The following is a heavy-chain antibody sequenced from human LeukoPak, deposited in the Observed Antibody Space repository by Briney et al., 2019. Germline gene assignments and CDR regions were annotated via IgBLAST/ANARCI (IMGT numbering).Heavy chain of an antibody. CDR3: AGGVWPRSNY. J-gene: IGHJ4*02. CDR1: DFIFSSYW. D-gene: IGHD6-13*01. CDR2: IKQDGGET. Sequence: GGPLRLSCVASDFIFSSYWMTWVRQAPGKGLEWVANIKQDGGETYYVGSVKGRFTISRDNAQNSLYLQMSSLRAEDTAIYYCAGGVWPRSNYWGQGTLVTVSS. V-gene: IGHV3-7*01.